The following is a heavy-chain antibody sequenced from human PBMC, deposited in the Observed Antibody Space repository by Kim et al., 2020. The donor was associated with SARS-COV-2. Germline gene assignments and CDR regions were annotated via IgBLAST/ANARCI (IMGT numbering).Heavy chain of an antibody. CDR1: GYSFTTFA. Sequence: ASVKVSCKASGYSFTTFALYWVRRAPGQRLEWMGWINGGNGNTRYSQKFQARVSITRDTSATTAYLVLSGLRSEDTAVYYCAREAVAGSFDHWGQGTLVTVSS. V-gene: IGHV1-3*01. CDR3: AREAVAGSFDH. CDR2: INGGNGNT. D-gene: IGHD6-19*01. J-gene: IGHJ4*02.